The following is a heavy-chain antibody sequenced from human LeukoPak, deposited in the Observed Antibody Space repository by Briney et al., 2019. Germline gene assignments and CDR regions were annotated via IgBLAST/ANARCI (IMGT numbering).Heavy chain of an antibody. V-gene: IGHV3-23*01. CDR2: ITSSGGST. CDR3: AKGTLASSSGNICYPLDS. D-gene: IGHD2-15*01. Sequence: GGSLRLSCEASGFSFSNYAMTSVRQAPGKGLNWVSIITSSGGSTWYADSVRGRFTISRDNSKNTLYLQMNSLRAEDTAIYYCAKGTLASSSGNICYPLDSWGQGTLVTVSS. CDR1: GFSFSNYA. J-gene: IGHJ4*02.